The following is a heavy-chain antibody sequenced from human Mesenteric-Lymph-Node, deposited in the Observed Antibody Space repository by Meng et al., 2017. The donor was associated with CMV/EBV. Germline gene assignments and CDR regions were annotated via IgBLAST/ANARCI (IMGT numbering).Heavy chain of an antibody. CDR3: ARHNKGFGDLRLDY. D-gene: IGHD3-10*01. Sequence: GESLKISCAASEFTFSRYGMHWVRQAPGKGLEWVAFISYDGSNKNYADSVKGRFTISRDDSKNTLYLQMNSLKPEDTALYYCARHNKGFGDLRLDYWGQGTLVTVSS. J-gene: IGHJ4*02. V-gene: IGHV3-30-3*01. CDR1: EFTFSRYG. CDR2: ISYDGSNK.